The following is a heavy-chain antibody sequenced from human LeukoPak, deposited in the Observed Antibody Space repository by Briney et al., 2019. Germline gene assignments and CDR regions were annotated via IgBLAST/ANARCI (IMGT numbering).Heavy chain of an antibody. CDR3: ARDSELTTYYDILTGYYKY. V-gene: IGHV1-46*01. J-gene: IGHJ4*02. D-gene: IGHD3-9*01. CDR2: INPSGGST. Sequence: ASVKVSCKASGYTFTSYYMHWVRQAPGQGLEWMGIINPSGGSTSYAQKFQGRVTMTRDMSTSTVYMELSSLRSEDTAVYYCARDSELTTYYDILTGYYKYWGQGTLVTVSS. CDR1: GYTFTSYY.